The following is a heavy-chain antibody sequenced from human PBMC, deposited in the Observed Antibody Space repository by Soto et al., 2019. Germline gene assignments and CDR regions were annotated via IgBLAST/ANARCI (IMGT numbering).Heavy chain of an antibody. Sequence: SETLSLTCTVSGGSISSSSYYWGWIRQPPGKGLEWIGSIYYSGSTYYNPSLKSRVTISVDTSKNQFSLKLSSVTAADTAVYYCARQRPYSAHWGQGTLVTVSS. V-gene: IGHV4-39*01. CDR3: ARQRPYSAH. CDR1: GGSISSSSYY. CDR2: IYYSGST. J-gene: IGHJ4*02. D-gene: IGHD1-26*01.